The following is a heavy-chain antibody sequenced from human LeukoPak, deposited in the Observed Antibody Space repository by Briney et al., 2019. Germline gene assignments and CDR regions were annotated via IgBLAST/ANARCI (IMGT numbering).Heavy chain of an antibody. Sequence: PGGSLTLSCSACGFTFTSYPMYGLRQAPRRGRQCVSAISGGGGSKYKRDSVKGRFTVSRDNAKNTLYLQMNSLTADDTAVYYCVSSNRGASFDSWGQGALVTVSS. CDR2: ISGGGGSK. D-gene: IGHD3-10*01. CDR3: VSSNRGASFDS. J-gene: IGHJ4*02. CDR1: GFTFTSYP. V-gene: IGHV3-64*04.